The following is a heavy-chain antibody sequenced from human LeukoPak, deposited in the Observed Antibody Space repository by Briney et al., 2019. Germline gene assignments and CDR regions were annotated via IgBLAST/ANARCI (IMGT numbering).Heavy chain of an antibody. CDR1: GFPLSTSGMC. J-gene: IGHJ4*02. CDR3: ARITPAGRQLDY. V-gene: IGHV2-70*11. CDR2: IDWDDDK. D-gene: IGHD6-13*01. Sequence: SGPALVKPTQTLTLTCTFSGFPLSTSGMCVSWIRQPPGKALEWLARIDWDDDKYYSTSLKTRLTISKDTSKNQVVLTMTNTDPVDTATYYCARITPAGRQLDYWGQGTLVTVSS.